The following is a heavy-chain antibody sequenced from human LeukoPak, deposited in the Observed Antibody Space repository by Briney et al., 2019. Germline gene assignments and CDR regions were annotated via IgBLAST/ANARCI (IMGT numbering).Heavy chain of an antibody. J-gene: IGHJ5*02. V-gene: IGHV3-21*01. CDR3: AREVAAAGNNRWDNWFDP. Sequence: GGSLRLSCAASGFTFSSYSMNWVRQAPGKGLEWVSSISSSSSYIYYADSVKGRFTISRDNAKNSLYLQMNSLRAEDTAVYYCAREVAAAGNNRWDNWFDPWGRGTLVTVSS. CDR2: ISSSSSYI. CDR1: GFTFSSYS. D-gene: IGHD6-13*01.